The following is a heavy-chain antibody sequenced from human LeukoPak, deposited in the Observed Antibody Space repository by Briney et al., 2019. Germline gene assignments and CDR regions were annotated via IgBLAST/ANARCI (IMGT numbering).Heavy chain of an antibody. V-gene: IGHV3-23*01. CDR3: ARVGYSGYDYDY. CDR2: ISGSGDST. CDR1: GFTFSSYA. J-gene: IGHJ4*02. Sequence: GGSLRLSCAASGFTFSSYAMSWVRQAPGKGLEWVSVISGSGDSTYYADSVEGRCTSSRDNSKDALYLQMNSLRAEDTAVYYCARVGYSGYDYDYWGQRTLVTVSS. D-gene: IGHD5-12*01.